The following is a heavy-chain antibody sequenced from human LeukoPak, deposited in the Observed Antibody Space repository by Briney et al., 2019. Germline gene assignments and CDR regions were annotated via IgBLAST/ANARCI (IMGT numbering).Heavy chain of an antibody. Sequence: GGSLRLSCAASGFTFSTYCMNWVRQAPGKGLEWVSSFSSSSSYIYYADSVKGRFTISRDNAKNSLYLQMNSLRAEDTAVYYCAKDGAKPGIAAAGKVYWGQGTLVTVSS. D-gene: IGHD6-13*01. CDR2: FSSSSSYI. CDR1: GFTFSTYC. J-gene: IGHJ4*02. V-gene: IGHV3-21*04. CDR3: AKDGAKPGIAAAGKVY.